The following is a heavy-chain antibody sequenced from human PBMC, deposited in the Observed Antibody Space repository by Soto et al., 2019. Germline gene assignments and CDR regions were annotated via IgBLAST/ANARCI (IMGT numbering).Heavy chain of an antibody. J-gene: IGHJ6*04. CDR1: GGTFSSYA. D-gene: IGHD1-26*01. CDR3: ARDIEGGDKGSYYYYGMDV. Sequence: ASVKVSCKASGGTFSSYAISWARQAPGQGLEWMGGIIPIFGTANYAQKFQGRVTITADESTSTAYMELSSLRSEDTAVYYCARDIEGGDKGSYYYYGMDVWGKWTTGTVSS. CDR2: IIPIFGTA. V-gene: IGHV1-69*13.